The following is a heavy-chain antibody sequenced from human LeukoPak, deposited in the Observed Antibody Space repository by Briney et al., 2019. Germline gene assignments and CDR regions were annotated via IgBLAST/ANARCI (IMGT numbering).Heavy chain of an antibody. CDR1: GFTFDDYA. CDR2: ISWNSGSI. Sequence: GGSLRLSCAASGFTFDDYAMHWVRQAPGKGLEWVSGISWNSGSIGYADSVKGRFTISRDNAKKSLYLQMNSLRAEDTAVYYCARYGDTGAFDIWGQGTMVTVSS. CDR3: ARYGDTGAFDI. J-gene: IGHJ3*02. V-gene: IGHV3-9*01. D-gene: IGHD5-18*01.